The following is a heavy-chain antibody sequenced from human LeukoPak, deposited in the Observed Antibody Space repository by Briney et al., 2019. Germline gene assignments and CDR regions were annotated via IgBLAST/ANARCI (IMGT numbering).Heavy chain of an antibody. CDR1: GFTFSDYY. V-gene: IGHV3-11*04. J-gene: IGHJ4*02. CDR2: ISSSGSTI. Sequence: GGSLRLSCAASGFTFSDYYMSWIRQAPGKGLEWVSYISSSGSTIYYADSVKGRFTISRDNAKNSLYLQMNSLRAEDTAVYYCAWDKGVVPAATSFDYWGQGTLVTVSS. D-gene: IGHD2-2*01. CDR3: AWDKGVVPAATSFDY.